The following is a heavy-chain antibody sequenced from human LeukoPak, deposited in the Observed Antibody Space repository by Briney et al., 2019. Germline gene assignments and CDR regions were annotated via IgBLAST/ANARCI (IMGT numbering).Heavy chain of an antibody. CDR2: ISYDGSNK. CDR3: ARGAEWDNWNDVFDY. J-gene: IGHJ4*02. CDR1: GFTFSSFA. V-gene: IGHV3-30*04. Sequence: QPGGSLRLSCAASGFTFSSFAMHWVRQAPGKGLEWVAVISYDGSNKYYADSVKGRFTISRDNSKNTLYLQMNSLRAEDTAVYYCARGAEWDNWNDVFDYWGQGTLVTVSS. D-gene: IGHD1-1*01.